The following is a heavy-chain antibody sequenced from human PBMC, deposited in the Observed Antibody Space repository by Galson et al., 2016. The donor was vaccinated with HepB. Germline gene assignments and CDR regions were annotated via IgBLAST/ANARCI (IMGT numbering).Heavy chain of an antibody. CDR1: GGSISSHY. CDR2: IYYSGST. Sequence: ETLSLTCTVSGGSISSHYWSWIRQPPGKGLEWIGYIYYSGSTKYNPSLKSRVTISVDTSKKQISLKLSSVTAADTAVYYCARDRAWGGSSWDYFDGWGQGTRVTVSS. CDR3: ARDRAWGGSSWDYFDG. V-gene: IGHV4-59*11. J-gene: IGHJ4*02. D-gene: IGHD6-13*01.